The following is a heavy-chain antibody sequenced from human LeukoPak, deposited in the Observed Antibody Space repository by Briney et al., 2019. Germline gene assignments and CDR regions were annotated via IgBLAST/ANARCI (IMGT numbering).Heavy chain of an antibody. V-gene: IGHV5-10-1*01. CDR1: GYSFTSYW. CDR2: IDPSDSYT. Sequence: GESLKISCKGSGYSFTSYWISWVRQMPGKGLEWMGRIDPSDSYTNYSPSFQGHVTISADKSISTAYLQWSSLKASDTAMYYCARLNSSGWANYYYGMDVWGQGTTVTVSS. J-gene: IGHJ6*02. CDR3: ARLNSSGWANYYYGMDV. D-gene: IGHD6-19*01.